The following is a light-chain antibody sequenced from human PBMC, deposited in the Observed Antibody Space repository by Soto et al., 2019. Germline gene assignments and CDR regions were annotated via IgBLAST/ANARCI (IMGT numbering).Light chain of an antibody. CDR3: QQYGASYGGSPKT. J-gene: IGKJ1*01. V-gene: IGKV3-20*01. CDR1: QSVYSNS. CDR2: GAS. Sequence: EIVLTQSPGTLSLSPGERATLSCRASQSVYSNSLAWYQQKPGQAPRLLIYGASSRATGIPDRFSGSGSGTDFTLTISRLEPEDFAVYYCQQYGASYGGSPKTFGQGTKVDIK.